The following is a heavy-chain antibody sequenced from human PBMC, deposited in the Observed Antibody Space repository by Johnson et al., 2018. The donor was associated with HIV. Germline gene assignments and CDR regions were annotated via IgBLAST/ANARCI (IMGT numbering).Heavy chain of an antibody. CDR2: ISYDGSEK. Sequence: MQLVESGGGVVQPGRSLRLSCAASGFTFSSYAMHWVRQAPGKGLEWVAVISYDGSEKYFADSVKGRFTISRDNSKNTLYLQMNSLRAEDTAVYYCSRPWGASSSPDSFDIWGQGTMVTVSS. J-gene: IGHJ3*02. CDR3: SRPWGASSSPDSFDI. D-gene: IGHD6-13*01. V-gene: IGHV3-30*04. CDR1: GFTFSSYA.